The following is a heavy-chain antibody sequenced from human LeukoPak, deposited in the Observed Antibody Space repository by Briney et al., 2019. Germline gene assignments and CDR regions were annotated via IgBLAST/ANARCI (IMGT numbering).Heavy chain of an antibody. D-gene: IGHD5-12*01. Sequence: PGGSLRLSCAASGFAFSSYGMHWVRQAPGKGLEWVGRIKSKTDGGTTDYAAPVKGRFTISRDDSKNTLYLQMNSLKTEDTAVYYCTTGVDIVATRLYYYYGMDVWGQGTTVTVSS. CDR1: GFAFSSYG. J-gene: IGHJ6*02. CDR3: TTGVDIVATRLYYYYGMDV. V-gene: IGHV3-15*01. CDR2: IKSKTDGGTT.